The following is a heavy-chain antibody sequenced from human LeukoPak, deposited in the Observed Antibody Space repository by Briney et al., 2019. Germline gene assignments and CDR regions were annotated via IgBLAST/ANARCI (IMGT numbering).Heavy chain of an antibody. CDR1: GGSISSHH. V-gene: IGHV4-59*08. Sequence: SETLSLTCTVSGGSISSHHCSWIRQPPGKGLEWIGYIYYSGSTNYKPSLKSRVTISVDTSKNQFSLKLTSVTAADTAVYYCARHLDIAASGTFDYWGQGTLVTVSS. CDR3: ARHLDIAASGTFDY. J-gene: IGHJ4*02. D-gene: IGHD6-13*01. CDR2: IYYSGST.